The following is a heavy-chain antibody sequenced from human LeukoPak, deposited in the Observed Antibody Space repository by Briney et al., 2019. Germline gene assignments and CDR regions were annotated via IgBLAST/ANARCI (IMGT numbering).Heavy chain of an antibody. CDR3: VGLQWYNWFDP. D-gene: IGHD5-24*01. V-gene: IGHV4-4*07. Sequence: SETLSLTCTVSGGSISSYYWSWIRQPAGKGLEWIGRIYTSGSTNYNPSLKSRVTMSVDTSKNQYSLKLSSVTAADTAVYYCVGLQWYNWFDPWGQGTLVTVSS. CDR1: GGSISSYY. J-gene: IGHJ5*02. CDR2: IYTSGST.